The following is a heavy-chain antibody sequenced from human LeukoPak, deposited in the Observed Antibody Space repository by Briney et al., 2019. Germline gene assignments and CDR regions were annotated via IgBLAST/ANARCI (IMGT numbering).Heavy chain of an antibody. V-gene: IGHV1-8*03. Sequence: ASVKVSCKASGYTFTSYDINWVRQATGQGLEWMGWMNPNSGNTGYAQKFQGRVTITRNTSISTAYMELSSLRSEDTAVYYCARGLRFLEWLLAGPFDYWGQGTLVTVSS. CDR1: GYTFTSYD. J-gene: IGHJ4*02. CDR2: MNPNSGNT. D-gene: IGHD3-3*01. CDR3: ARGLRFLEWLLAGPFDY.